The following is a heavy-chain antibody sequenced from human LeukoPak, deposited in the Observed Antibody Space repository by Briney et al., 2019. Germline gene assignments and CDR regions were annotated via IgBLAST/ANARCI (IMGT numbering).Heavy chain of an antibody. CDR1: GFTFTNYW. CDR3: ARGGGYDGAFDI. D-gene: IGHD6-19*01. J-gene: IGHJ3*02. CDR2: IKQDGSAK. Sequence: GGSLRLSCVASGFTFTNYWMSWVRQAPGKGLEWVANIKQDGSAKYYVDSVRGRFTISRDNAKNSLYLQMNSLRADDTAVYYCARGGGYDGAFDIWGQGTMVTVSS. V-gene: IGHV3-7*04.